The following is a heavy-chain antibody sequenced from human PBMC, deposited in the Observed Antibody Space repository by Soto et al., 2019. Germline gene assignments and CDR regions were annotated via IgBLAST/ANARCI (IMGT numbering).Heavy chain of an antibody. CDR1: GGSISSYY. V-gene: IGHV4-59*01. Sequence: SETLSLTCTVSGGSISSYYWSWIRQPPGKGLEWIGYIYYSGSTNYDPSLKSRVTISVDTSKNQFSLKLSSVTAADTAVYYCAGMAAGTIDYWGQGTLVTVSS. CDR3: AGMAAGTIDY. J-gene: IGHJ4*02. D-gene: IGHD6-13*01. CDR2: IYYSGST.